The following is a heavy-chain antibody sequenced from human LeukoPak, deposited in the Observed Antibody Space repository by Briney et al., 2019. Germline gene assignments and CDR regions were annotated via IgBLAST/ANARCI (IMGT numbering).Heavy chain of an antibody. CDR2: IYYSGST. J-gene: IGHJ4*02. V-gene: IGHV4-59*01. Sequence: PSETLSLTCTVSGGSISSYYWSWIRQPPGKGLEWIGYIYYSGSTNYNPSLKSRVTISVDTSKNQFSPKLSSVTAADTAVYYCAISMTTVSYFDYWGQGTLVTVSS. CDR1: GGSISSYY. D-gene: IGHD4-11*01. CDR3: AISMTTVSYFDY.